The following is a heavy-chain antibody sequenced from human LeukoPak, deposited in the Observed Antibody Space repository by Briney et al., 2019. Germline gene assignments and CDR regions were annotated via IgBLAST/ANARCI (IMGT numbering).Heavy chain of an antibody. CDR2: INHSGST. D-gene: IGHD6-19*01. CDR1: GGSFSGYY. V-gene: IGHV4-34*01. J-gene: IGHJ5*02. CDR3: ARGSGWSGHRWFDP. Sequence: SETLSLTCAVYGGSFSGYYWSWIRQPPGKGLEWIGEINHSGSTNYNPSLKSRVTISVDTSKNQFSLKLSSVTAADTAVYYCARGSGWSGHRWFDPWGQGTLVTVSS.